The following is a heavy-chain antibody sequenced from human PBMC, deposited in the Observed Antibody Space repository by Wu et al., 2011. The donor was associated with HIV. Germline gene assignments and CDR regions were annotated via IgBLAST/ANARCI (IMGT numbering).Heavy chain of an antibody. CDR3: ARGAGDSSGWDAFDI. D-gene: IGHD3-22*01. J-gene: IGHJ3*02. CDR2: INPNSGGT. CDR1: GYTFTGYY. Sequence: QVQLVQSGAEVKKPGASVKVSCKASGYTFTGYYMHWVRQAPGQGLEWMGWINPNSGGTNYAQKFQGRVTMTRDTSISTAYMELSRLRSDDTAVYYCARGAGDSSGWDAFDIWGQGTMVTVSS. V-gene: IGHV1-2*02.